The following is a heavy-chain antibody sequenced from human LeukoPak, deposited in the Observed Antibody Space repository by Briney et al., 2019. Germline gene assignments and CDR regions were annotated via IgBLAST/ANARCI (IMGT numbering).Heavy chain of an antibody. CDR2: IGYDANNK. V-gene: IGHV3-33*08. CDR3: TRLGDPQSSYYYYYMDV. CDR1: VFTFSIYW. Sequence: GGSLRLSCAASVFTFSIYWMSWVRESRGKGLEWVAFIGYDANNKDYADFVKGRFTISRDNAKNSLYLQMNSLRAEDTAVYYCTRLGDPQSSYYYYYMDVWGKGTTVTVSS. D-gene: IGHD2-2*01. J-gene: IGHJ6*03.